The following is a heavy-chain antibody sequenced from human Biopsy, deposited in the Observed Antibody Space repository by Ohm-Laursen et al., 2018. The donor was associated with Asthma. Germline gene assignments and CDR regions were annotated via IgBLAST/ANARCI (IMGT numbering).Heavy chain of an antibody. CDR2: IMTVFGTT. Sequence: ASVKVSCKISGYSLTDLSMHWVRQAPGQGLEWMGGIMTVFGTTNYAQKFQGRVTITADESTSTAYMEVTSLRSEDTTIYYCARCQVGYSSGWSLLLKKIYYSGMDVWGQGTAVTVSS. D-gene: IGHD6-19*01. J-gene: IGHJ6*02. V-gene: IGHV1-69*13. CDR3: ARCQVGYSSGWSLLLKKIYYSGMDV. CDR1: GYSLTDLS.